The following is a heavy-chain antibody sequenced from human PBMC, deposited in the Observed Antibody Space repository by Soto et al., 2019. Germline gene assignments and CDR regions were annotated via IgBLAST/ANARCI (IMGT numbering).Heavy chain of an antibody. Sequence: SVKVSCKASGGTFSSYAISWVRQASGQGLEWMGGIIPIFGTANYAQKFQGRVTITADESTSTAYMELSSLRSADTAVYYCARAARSTMVRAYSHWGQGTLVTVSS. V-gene: IGHV1-69*13. J-gene: IGHJ1*01. CDR3: ARAARSTMVRAYSH. CDR2: IIPIFGTA. CDR1: GGTFSSYA. D-gene: IGHD3-10*01.